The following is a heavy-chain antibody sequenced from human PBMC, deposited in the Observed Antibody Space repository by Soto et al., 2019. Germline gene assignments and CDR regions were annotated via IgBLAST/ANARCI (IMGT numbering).Heavy chain of an antibody. J-gene: IGHJ4*02. CDR3: ARDSSASATSYSFDN. CDR2: INPNGGGT. CDR1: GYKFINHY. D-gene: IGHD6-25*01. V-gene: IGHV1-46*01. Sequence: ASVKVSCKASGYKFINHYMHWVRQAPGVGLEWMGIINPNGGGTDYSHRFQGRVTMTRDPFANTVYMELSSLRSEDTGVYFCARDSSASATSYSFDNWGQGTLVTVSS.